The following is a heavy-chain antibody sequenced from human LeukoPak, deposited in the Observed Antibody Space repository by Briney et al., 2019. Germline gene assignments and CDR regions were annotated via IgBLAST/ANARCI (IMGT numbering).Heavy chain of an antibody. Sequence: FISFAISWVRQAPGQGLEWMGGIIPIFGTANYAQKFQGRVTITADKSTSTAYMELRSLRSDDTAVYYCASRSSSSAAIDYWGQGTLVTVSS. D-gene: IGHD6-6*01. CDR2: IIPIFGTA. J-gene: IGHJ4*02. V-gene: IGHV1-69*06. CDR3: ASRSSSSAAIDY. CDR1: FISFA.